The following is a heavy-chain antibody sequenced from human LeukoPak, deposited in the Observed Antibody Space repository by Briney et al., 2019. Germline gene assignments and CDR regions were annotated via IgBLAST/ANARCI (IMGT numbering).Heavy chain of an antibody. D-gene: IGHD3-10*01. CDR3: ARKSGSVYSFDY. Sequence: SDTLSLTCAVSGYSISSGYRWGWIRQPPGKGPEWIGYISYSGSTYYNASLKSRVTMSVDTSKNQFSLKLSSVTAVDTAMYYCARKSGSVYSFDYWGQGTLVTVSS. CDR1: GYSISSGYR. V-gene: IGHV4-28*01. CDR2: ISYSGST. J-gene: IGHJ4*02.